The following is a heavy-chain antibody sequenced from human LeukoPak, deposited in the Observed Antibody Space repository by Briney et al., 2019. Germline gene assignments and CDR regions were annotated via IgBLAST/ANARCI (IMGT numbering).Heavy chain of an antibody. D-gene: IGHD7-27*01. CDR2: IYYSGST. Sequence: SETLSLTCTVSGGSISSSSYYWGWIRQPPGKGLEWIGSIYYSGSTYYNPSLKSRVTISVDTSKNQFSLKLSSVTAADTAVYYCARARLGTFYFDYWGQGTLVTVSS. J-gene: IGHJ4*02. V-gene: IGHV4-39*07. CDR3: ARARLGTFYFDY. CDR1: GGSISSSSYY.